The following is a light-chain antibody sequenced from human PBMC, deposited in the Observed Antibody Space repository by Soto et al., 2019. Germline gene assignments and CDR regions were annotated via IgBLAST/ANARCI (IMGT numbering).Light chain of an antibody. V-gene: IGKV3-15*01. J-gene: IGKJ1*01. Sequence: EIVLTQSPGTLSLSPGERATLSCRASQSFSSNLAWYQQKLGQAPRLLIYGASTRDTGISARFSGSGSGTEFTLTISSLQSEDFAIYYCQQYKNWPRTFGQGTKVDIK. CDR2: GAS. CDR1: QSFSSN. CDR3: QQYKNWPRT.